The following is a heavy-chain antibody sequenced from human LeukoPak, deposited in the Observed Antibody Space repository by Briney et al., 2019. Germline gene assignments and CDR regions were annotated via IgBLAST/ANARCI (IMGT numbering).Heavy chain of an antibody. J-gene: IGHJ6*03. CDR1: GGSISSSSYY. Sequence: SETLSLTCTVSGGSISSSSYYWGWIRQPPGKGLEWIGGIYYSGSTYYNPSLKSRVTISGDTSKNQFSLKLSSVTAADTAVYYCARGGLRFTRGVRANPNYMDVWGKGTTVTVSS. CDR2: IYYSGST. D-gene: IGHD5-12*01. V-gene: IGHV4-39*07. CDR3: ARGGLRFTRGVRANPNYMDV.